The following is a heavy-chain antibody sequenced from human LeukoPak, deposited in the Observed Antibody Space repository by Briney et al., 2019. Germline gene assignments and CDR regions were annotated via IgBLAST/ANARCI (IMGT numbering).Heavy chain of an antibody. J-gene: IGHJ4*02. Sequence: GGSLRLSCAASGFTFSDYYMSWIRQAPVKGLEWVSYISSSGSTIYYADSVKGRFTISRDNAKNSLYLQMNSLRAEDTAVYYCARDSTVTTYAYWGQGTLVTVSS. D-gene: IGHD4-17*01. CDR3: ARDSTVTTYAY. CDR1: GFTFSDYY. CDR2: ISSSGSTI. V-gene: IGHV3-11*01.